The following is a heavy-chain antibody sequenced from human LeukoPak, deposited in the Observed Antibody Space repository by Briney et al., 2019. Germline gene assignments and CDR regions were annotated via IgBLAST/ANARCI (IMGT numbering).Heavy chain of an antibody. J-gene: IGHJ6*03. CDR2: IYYSGST. V-gene: IGHV4-61*01. Sequence: SETLSLTCTVTGCSISSGSYCWSWMRQPPGKGLEWIGYIYYSGSTNYNPSLKSRVTISVDTSKNQFSLKLSSVTAADTAVYYCASSLPHAPARGGITSGWSLFNYYYYYMDVWGKGTTVTVSS. CDR3: ASSLPHAPARGGITSGWSLFNYYYYYMDV. CDR1: GCSISSGSYC. D-gene: IGHD6-19*01.